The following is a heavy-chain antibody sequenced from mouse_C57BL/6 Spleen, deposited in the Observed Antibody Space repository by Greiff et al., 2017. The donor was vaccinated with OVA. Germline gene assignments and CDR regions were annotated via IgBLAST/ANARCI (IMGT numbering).Heavy chain of an antibody. J-gene: IGHJ1*03. CDR1: GFTFSSYA. CDR3: ARDLGWYFDV. V-gene: IGHV5-4*01. Sequence: EVKLMESGGGLVKPGGSLKLSCAASGFTFSSYAMSWVRQTPEKRLEWVATISDGGSYTYYPDNVKGRFTISRDNAKNNLYLQMSHLKSEDTAMYYCARDLGWYFDVWGTGTTVTVSS. D-gene: IGHD3-1*01. CDR2: ISDGGSYT.